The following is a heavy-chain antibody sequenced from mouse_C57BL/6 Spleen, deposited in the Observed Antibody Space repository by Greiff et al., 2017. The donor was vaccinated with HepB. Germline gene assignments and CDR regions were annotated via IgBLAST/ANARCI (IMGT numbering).Heavy chain of an antibody. Sequence: EVKLMESGAELVRPGASVKLSSTASGFNIKDYYMHWVKQRPEQGLEWIGRIDPEDGDTEYAPKFPGKATMTADTSPNTAYLQLSSLTSEDTAVYYCTRYYSNRYFDYWGQGTTLTVSS. CDR2: IDPEDGDT. CDR1: GFNIKDYY. CDR3: TRYYSNRYFDY. V-gene: IGHV14-1*01. D-gene: IGHD2-5*01. J-gene: IGHJ2*01.